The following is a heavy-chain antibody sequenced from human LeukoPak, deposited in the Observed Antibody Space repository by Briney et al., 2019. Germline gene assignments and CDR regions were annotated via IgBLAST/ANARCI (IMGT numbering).Heavy chain of an antibody. V-gene: IGHV3-66*01. CDR3: AKEGPSSSWYGGDY. CDR1: GFTVSSNY. Sequence: GGSLRLSCAASGFTVSSNYMSWVRQAPGKGLEWVSVIYSGGSTYYADSVKGRFTISRDNSKNTLYLQMNSLRAEDTAVYYCAKEGPSSSWYGGDYWGQGTLVTVSS. CDR2: IYSGGST. D-gene: IGHD6-13*01. J-gene: IGHJ4*02.